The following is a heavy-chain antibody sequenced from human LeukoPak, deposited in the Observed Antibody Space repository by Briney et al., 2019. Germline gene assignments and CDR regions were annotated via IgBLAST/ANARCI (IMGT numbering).Heavy chain of an antibody. V-gene: IGHV3-11*01. CDR1: GFTFSDYY. CDR3: ARDGIAAADAFDI. J-gene: IGHJ3*02. D-gene: IGHD6-13*01. CDR2: ISSSGSTI. Sequence: GGSLRLSCAASGFTFSDYYMSWIRQAPGKGLEWVSYISSSGSTIYYADSVKGRFTISRDNSKNTLYLQMNSLRAEDTAVYYCARDGIAAADAFDIWGQGTMVTVSS.